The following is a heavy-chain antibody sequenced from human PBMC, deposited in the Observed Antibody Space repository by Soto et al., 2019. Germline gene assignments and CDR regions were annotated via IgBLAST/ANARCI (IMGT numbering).Heavy chain of an antibody. D-gene: IGHD2-2*01. CDR2: IYYSGST. CDR1: GGSIXSGGYY. V-gene: IGHV4-31*03. CDR3: ARDPASLYCSSTSCYRAHLFDY. J-gene: IGHJ4*02. Sequence: SETLSLTCTVSGGSIXSGGYYWSWIRQHPGKGLEWIGYIYYSGSTYYNPSLKSRVTISVDTSKNQFSLKLSSVTAADTAVYYCARDPASLYCSSTSCYRAHLFDYWGQGTLVTVSS.